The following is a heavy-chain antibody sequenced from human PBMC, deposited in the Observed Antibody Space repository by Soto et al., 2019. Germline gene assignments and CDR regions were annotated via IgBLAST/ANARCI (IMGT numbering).Heavy chain of an antibody. J-gene: IGHJ4*02. CDR2: ISYDGSNK. V-gene: IGHV3-30*18. CDR1: GFTFSSYG. Sequence: QVQLVESGGGVVQPGRSLRLSCAASGFTFSSYGMHWVRQAPGKGLEWVAVISYDGSNKYYADSVKGRFTISRDNSKNTLYPQMNSLRAEDTAVYYCAKDLTTPWNYWGQGTLVTVSS. CDR3: AKDLTTPWNY. D-gene: IGHD4-17*01.